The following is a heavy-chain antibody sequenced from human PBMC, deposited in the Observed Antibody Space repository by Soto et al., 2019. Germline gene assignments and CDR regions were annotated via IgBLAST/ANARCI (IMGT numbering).Heavy chain of an antibody. V-gene: IGHV4-61*01. J-gene: IGHJ5*01. D-gene: IGHD2-8*01. CDR3: ARLIGDSWLDS. CDR1: GGSVNIGTYY. CDR2: IHYSGST. Sequence: SETLSLACTVPGGSVNIGTYYCSWIRQPPGKGLEWIGFIHYSGSTNYNPSLKSRVTISVDTSNNQLSLQLNSVTPDDTAVYYCARLIGDSWLDSWGQGTLVTVSS.